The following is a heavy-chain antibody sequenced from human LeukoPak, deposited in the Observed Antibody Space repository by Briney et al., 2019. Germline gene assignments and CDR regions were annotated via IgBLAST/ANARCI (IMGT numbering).Heavy chain of an antibody. CDR3: ARGGFGSGSHFDY. V-gene: IGHV1-8*01. CDR2: MNPNSGDT. CDR1: GYTFTSYD. J-gene: IGHJ4*02. D-gene: IGHD3-10*01. Sequence: GASVKVSCKASGYTFTSYDINWWRQATGQGLEWMGWMNPNSGDTGYVQKFQGRVTMTRSTSISTAYMELSSLRSEVTAIYYCARGGFGSGSHFDYWGQGTLVTVSS.